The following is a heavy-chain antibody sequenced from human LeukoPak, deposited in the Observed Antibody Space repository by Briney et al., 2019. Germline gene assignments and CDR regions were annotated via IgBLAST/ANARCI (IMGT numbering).Heavy chain of an antibody. V-gene: IGHV3-23*01. CDR1: GFTFSSYA. J-gene: IGHJ4*02. CDR2: ISASGGST. CDR3: AKDKGDVGARPFDY. Sequence: GGSLRLSCAASGFTFSSYAMSWVRQAPGKGREWVSAISASGGSTYYADSVKGRFTISRDNSKNTLYLQMNSLRAEDTAVYYCAKDKGDVGARPFDYWGQGTLVTVSS. D-gene: IGHD1-26*01.